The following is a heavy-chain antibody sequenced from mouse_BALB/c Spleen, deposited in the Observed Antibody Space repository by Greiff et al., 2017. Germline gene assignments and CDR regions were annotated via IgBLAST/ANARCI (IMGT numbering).Heavy chain of an antibody. CDR2: ISSGGSYT. CDR1: GFTFSSYA. V-gene: IGHV5-9-4*01. CDR3: ARENGYDPPFAMDY. Sequence: EVQRVESGGGLVKPGGSLKLSCAASGFTFSSYAMSWVRQSPEKRLEWVAEISSGGSYTYYPDTVTGRFTISRDNAKNTLYLEMSSLRSEDTAMYYCARENGYDPPFAMDYWGQGTSVTVSS. D-gene: IGHD2-2*01. J-gene: IGHJ4*01.